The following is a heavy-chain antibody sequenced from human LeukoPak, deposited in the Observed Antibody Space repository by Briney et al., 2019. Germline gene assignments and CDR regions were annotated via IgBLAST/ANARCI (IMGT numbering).Heavy chain of an antibody. CDR3: AKNYYDSSGYLNDY. J-gene: IGHJ4*02. CDR2: IYHSGST. CDR1: GGSISSSNW. D-gene: IGHD3-22*01. Sequence: SGTLSLTCAVSGGSISSSNWWSWVRQPPGKGLEWIGEIYHSGSTNYNPSLKSRVTISVDKSKNQFSLKLSSVTAADTAVYYCAKNYYDSSGYLNDYWGQGTLVTVSS. V-gene: IGHV4-4*02.